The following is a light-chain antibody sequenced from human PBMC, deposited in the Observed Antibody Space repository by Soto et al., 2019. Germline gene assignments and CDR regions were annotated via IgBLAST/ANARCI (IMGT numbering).Light chain of an antibody. CDR3: QQRSNWPKT. V-gene: IGKV3-11*01. CDR2: DAS. Sequence: EIVLTQSPATRSLYPGERATLSCRASQSISSYLAWYQQKPGQAPRLLIYDASNRATGIPARFSGSGSGTDFTLIISSLEPEDFAVYYCQQRSNWPKTFGQGTKV. CDR1: QSISSY. J-gene: IGKJ1*01.